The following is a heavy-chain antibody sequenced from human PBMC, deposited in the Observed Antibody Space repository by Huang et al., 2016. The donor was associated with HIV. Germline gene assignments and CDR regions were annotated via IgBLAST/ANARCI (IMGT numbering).Heavy chain of an antibody. CDR1: GFTFSNFG. J-gene: IGHJ5*02. Sequence: QVQLVESGGGVVQPGGSLRLSCAASGFTFSNFGMHWVRQAPGKGLEWVAVISYDGRNGYYLESVKGRFTISRDNPMHTLYLQMNSLRPNDTAVYYCAKESRWFSDLDTWGQGTLVTVSS. V-gene: IGHV3-30*18. CDR2: ISYDGRNG. D-gene: IGHD2-15*01. CDR3: AKESRWFSDLDT.